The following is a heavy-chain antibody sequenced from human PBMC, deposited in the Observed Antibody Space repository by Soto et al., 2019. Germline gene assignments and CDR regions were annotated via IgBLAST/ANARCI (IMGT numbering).Heavy chain of an antibody. V-gene: IGHV1-8*01. Sequence: ASVKVSCKASGYTFTSYDINWVRQATGQGPEWMGWMNPNSGNTGYAQKFQGRVTMTRNTSISTAYMELSSLRSEDTAVYYCASLWFGEFIETVGAFDIWGQGTMVTVSS. CDR1: GYTFTSYD. J-gene: IGHJ3*02. CDR3: ASLWFGEFIETVGAFDI. D-gene: IGHD3-10*01. CDR2: MNPNSGNT.